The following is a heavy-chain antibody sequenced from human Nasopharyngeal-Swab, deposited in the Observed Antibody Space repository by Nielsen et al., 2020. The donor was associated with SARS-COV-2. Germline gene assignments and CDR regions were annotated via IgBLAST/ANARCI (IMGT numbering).Heavy chain of an antibody. V-gene: IGHV4-59*08. Sequence: GSLRLSCTVSGGSISSYYWSWIRQPPGKGLEWIGYIYYSGSTNYNPSLKSRVTISVDTSKNQFSLKLSSVTAADTAVYYCVSGAISKFDPWGQGTLVTVSS. J-gene: IGHJ5*02. CDR2: IYYSGST. CDR1: GGSISSYY. CDR3: VSGAISKFDP.